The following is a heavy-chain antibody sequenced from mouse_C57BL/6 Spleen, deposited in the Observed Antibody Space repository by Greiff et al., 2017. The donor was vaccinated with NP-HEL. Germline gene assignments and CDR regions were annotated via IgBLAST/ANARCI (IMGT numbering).Heavy chain of an antibody. V-gene: IGHV1-42*01. CDR2: INPSTGGT. CDR3: AYDYDGAWFAY. Sequence: VQLKQSGPELVKPGASVKISCKASGYSFTGYYMNWVKQSPEKSLEWIGEINPSTGGTTYNQKFKAKATLTVDKSSSTAYMQLKSLTSEDSAVYYCAYDYDGAWFAYWGQGTLVTVSA. D-gene: IGHD2-4*01. CDR1: GYSFTGYY. J-gene: IGHJ3*01.